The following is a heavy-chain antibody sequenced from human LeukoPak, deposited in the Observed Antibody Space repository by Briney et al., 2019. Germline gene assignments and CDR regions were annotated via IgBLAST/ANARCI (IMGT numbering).Heavy chain of an antibody. CDR2: IKGKSDGGTT. J-gene: IGHJ6*02. D-gene: IGHD1-1*01. Sequence: TGGSLRLSCAASGFSFTNTWMNWVRQAPGKGLEWVGRIKGKSDGGTTHYAAPVKGRFTISRDDSENMLFLQMNTLKTEDTAMYYCSYNMDVWGPGTTVTVSS. V-gene: IGHV3-15*06. CDR3: SYNMDV. CDR1: GFSFTNTW.